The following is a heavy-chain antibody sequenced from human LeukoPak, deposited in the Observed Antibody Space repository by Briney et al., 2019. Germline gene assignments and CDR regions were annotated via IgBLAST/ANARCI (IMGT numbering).Heavy chain of an antibody. CDR1: GYSISSGYY. J-gene: IGHJ5*02. CDR3: ARGRSSSYIWFDP. CDR2: IYYSGST. D-gene: IGHD6-6*01. V-gene: IGHV4-61*01. Sequence: SETLSLTCTVSGYSISSGYYWGWIRQPPGKGLEWIGYIYYSGSTNYNPSLKSRVTISVDTSKNQFSLKLSSVTAADTAVYYCARGRSSSYIWFDPWGQGTLVTVSS.